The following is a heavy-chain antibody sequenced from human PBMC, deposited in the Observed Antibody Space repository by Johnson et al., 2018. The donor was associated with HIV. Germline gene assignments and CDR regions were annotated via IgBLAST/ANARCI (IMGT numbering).Heavy chain of an antibody. CDR3: ARISRSGYYLVRVFDI. CDR1: AFTFDDYA. J-gene: IGHJ3*02. CDR2: ISYDGSNK. D-gene: IGHD3-3*01. Sequence: QVQVVESGGGVVQPGRSLRLSCAASAFTFDDYAMHWVRQAPGKGLEWVAVISYDGSNKYYADSVKGRFTISRNNSKNTLYLQMNSLRAEDTAVYYCARISRSGYYLVRVFDIWGQGTMVTVSS. V-gene: IGHV3-30-3*01.